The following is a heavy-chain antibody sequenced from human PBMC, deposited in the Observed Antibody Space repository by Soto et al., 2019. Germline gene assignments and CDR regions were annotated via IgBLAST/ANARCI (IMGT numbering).Heavy chain of an antibody. Sequence: SETLSLTCTVSGGSISSSSYYWGWIRQPPGKGLEWIGSIYYSGSTYYNPSLKSRVTISVDTSKNQFSLKLSSVTAADTAVYYCAREGGEYCISTSCFPLYYGMDVWGQGTTVTVSS. CDR3: AREGGEYCISTSCFPLYYGMDV. D-gene: IGHD2-2*01. J-gene: IGHJ6*02. CDR1: GGSISSSSYY. V-gene: IGHV4-39*07. CDR2: IYYSGST.